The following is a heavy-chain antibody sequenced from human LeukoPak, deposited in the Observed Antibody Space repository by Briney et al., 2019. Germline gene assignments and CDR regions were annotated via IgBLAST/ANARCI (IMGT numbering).Heavy chain of an antibody. V-gene: IGHV3-23*01. CDR2: ISGSGGST. J-gene: IGHJ6*03. D-gene: IGHD3-10*01. CDR1: GFTFSSYA. CDR3: ASSIPTETLWFGEFNLYYYYYMDV. Sequence: PGGSLRLSCAASGFTFSSYAMSWVRQAPGKGLEWVSAISGSGGSTYYADSVKGRFTISRDNSKNTLYLQMNSLRAEDTAVYYCASSIPTETLWFGEFNLYYYYYMDVWGKGTTVTVSS.